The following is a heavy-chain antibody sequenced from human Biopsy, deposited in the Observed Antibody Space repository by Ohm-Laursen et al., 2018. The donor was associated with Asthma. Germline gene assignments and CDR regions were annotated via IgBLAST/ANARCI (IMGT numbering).Heavy chain of an antibody. CDR1: GYTFTSYA. V-gene: IGHV7-4-1*02. CDR3: VRDQAHRDNWFDP. CDR2: IATSSGNS. J-gene: IGHJ5*02. Sequence: ASVKVSCKASGYTFTSYAINWLRQAPGQGLEWMGWIATSSGNSTYAQGFTPGRFVFSLDTSVTTAYLQITNLEPEDTAVYYCVRDQAHRDNWFDPWGQGTPVTVSS. D-gene: IGHD1-14*01.